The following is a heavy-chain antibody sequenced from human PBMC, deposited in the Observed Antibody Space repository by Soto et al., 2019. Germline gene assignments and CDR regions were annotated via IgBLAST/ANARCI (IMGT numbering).Heavy chain of an antibody. Sequence: EVPLLESGGGLVEPGGSLRLSCAASGFTFSSYAMSWVRQAPGKGLEWVSGISGSGGNTYYADSVKGRFTISRDNSKNTLYMQMKSLRAEDTAVYYCAKVDCISTSCYSQGLDVWGQGTTVTVSS. CDR1: GFTFSSYA. CDR2: ISGSGGNT. J-gene: IGHJ6*02. V-gene: IGHV3-23*01. CDR3: AKVDCISTSCYSQGLDV. D-gene: IGHD2-2*02.